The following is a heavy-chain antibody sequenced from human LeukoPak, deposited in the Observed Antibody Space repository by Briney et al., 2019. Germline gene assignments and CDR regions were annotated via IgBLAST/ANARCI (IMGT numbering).Heavy chain of an antibody. CDR2: ISYDGSNK. D-gene: IGHD6-25*01. CDR3: AKDRSGGVNHSFDY. V-gene: IGHV3-30*18. J-gene: IGHJ4*02. Sequence: GGSLRLSCAASGFTFSSYGMHRVRQAPGKGLEWVAVISYDGSNKYYADSVKGRFTISRDNSKNTLYLQMNSLRAEDTAVYYCAKDRSGGVNHSFDYRGQGTLVTVSS. CDR1: GFTFSSYG.